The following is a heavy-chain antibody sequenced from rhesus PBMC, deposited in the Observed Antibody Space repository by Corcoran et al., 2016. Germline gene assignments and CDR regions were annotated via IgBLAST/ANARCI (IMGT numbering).Heavy chain of an antibody. Sequence: QVQLQESGPGLVKPSETLSLTCAVSGGSISDDYDWSWIRQPPGKRLEWIGYIYGSGGGTNYNPSLKNRVTISIDTSKNRFSLKLSSVTAADTAVYYCARVAGVIINWYFDLWGPGTPITISS. CDR1: GGSISDDYD. V-gene: IGHV4-106*01. D-gene: IGHD3-34*01. CDR3: ARVAGVIINWYFDL. J-gene: IGHJ2*01. CDR2: IYGSGGGT.